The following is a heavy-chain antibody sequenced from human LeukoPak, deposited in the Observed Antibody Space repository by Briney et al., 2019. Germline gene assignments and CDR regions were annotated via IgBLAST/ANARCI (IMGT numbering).Heavy chain of an antibody. Sequence: GGSLRLSCAASGFTFSSKYMSWVRQAPGKGLEWVSVIYSGGSTYYADSVKGRFTISRDNFKNTLYLQMNSLRAEDMAVYYCARALPYYYDSSGYYWDFDYWGQGTLVTVSS. V-gene: IGHV3-53*05. CDR1: GFTFSSKY. D-gene: IGHD3-22*01. CDR3: ARALPYYYDSSGYYWDFDY. J-gene: IGHJ4*02. CDR2: IYSGGST.